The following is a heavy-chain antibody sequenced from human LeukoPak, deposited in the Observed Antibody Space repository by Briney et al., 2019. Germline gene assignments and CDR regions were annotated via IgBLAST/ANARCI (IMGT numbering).Heavy chain of an antibody. J-gene: IGHJ5*02. V-gene: IGHV1-3*01. Sequence: GASVKVSCKASGYTFTSYAMHWVRQAPGQRLEWMGWINAGNGNTKYSQKFQGRVTITRDTSASTAYMELSSLRSEDTAVYYCARAIVVVPAAMAGLYNWSDPWGQGTLVTVSS. CDR3: ARAIVVVPAAMAGLYNWSDP. CDR1: GYTFTSYA. D-gene: IGHD2-2*01. CDR2: INAGNGNT.